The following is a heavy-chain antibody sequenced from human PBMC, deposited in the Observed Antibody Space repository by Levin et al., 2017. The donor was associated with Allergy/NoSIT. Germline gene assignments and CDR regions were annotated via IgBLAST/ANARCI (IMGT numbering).Heavy chain of an antibody. D-gene: IGHD6-19*01. CDR2: IYSGGST. V-gene: IGHV3-53*01. CDR1: GFTVSSHY. J-gene: IGHJ4*02. Sequence: GSLRLSCAASGFTVSSHYMSWVRQAPGKGLEWVSVIYSGGSTYYADSVKGRFTISRDNSKNTLYLQMNSLRAEDTAVYYCARGQQWLVPYFDYWGQGTLVTVSS. CDR3: ARGQQWLVPYFDY.